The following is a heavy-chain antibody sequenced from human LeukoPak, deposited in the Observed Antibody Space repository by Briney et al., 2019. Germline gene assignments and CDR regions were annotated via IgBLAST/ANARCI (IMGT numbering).Heavy chain of an antibody. Sequence: SETLSLTCTVSGGSISSYYWSGIRQPPGKGLEWIGSIYYSGSAYYNPSLKSRVTISVDTSRNQFSLRLSSLTAADTAMYFCAKSLYDYRSGTYFRPFDYWGQGTLVTVSS. CDR2: IYYSGSA. D-gene: IGHD3-10*01. CDR1: GGSISSYY. V-gene: IGHV4-59*05. J-gene: IGHJ4*02. CDR3: AKSLYDYRSGTYFRPFDY.